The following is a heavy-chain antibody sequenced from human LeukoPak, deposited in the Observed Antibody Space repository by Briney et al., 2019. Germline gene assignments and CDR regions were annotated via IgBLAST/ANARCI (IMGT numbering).Heavy chain of an antibody. CDR2: IGPTGSDR. V-gene: IGHV3-21*06. D-gene: IGHD2-8*01. CDR1: GHTFSTSY. J-gene: IGHJ4*02. CDR3: ATEANGRHYDY. Sequence: GGSVRLSCTASGHTFSTSYFNWVRQAPGKGLEWVASIGPTGSDRYHADSIKGRFAISRDNDNNSLYLQMNSLRSEDTAVYYCATEANGRHYDYWGQGTLLTVSS.